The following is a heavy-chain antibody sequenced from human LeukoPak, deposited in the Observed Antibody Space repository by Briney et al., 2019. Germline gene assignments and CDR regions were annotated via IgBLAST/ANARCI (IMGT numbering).Heavy chain of an antibody. Sequence: SQTLSLTCTVSGGSISSGSYYWSWIRQPAGKGLEWIGRIYTSGSTNYNPSLKGRVTISVDTSKNQFSLKLSSVTAADTAVYYCARDFTQWGVFDYWGQGTLVTVSS. V-gene: IGHV4-61*02. D-gene: IGHD3-16*01. CDR1: GGSISSGSYY. CDR3: ARDFTQWGVFDY. CDR2: IYTSGST. J-gene: IGHJ4*02.